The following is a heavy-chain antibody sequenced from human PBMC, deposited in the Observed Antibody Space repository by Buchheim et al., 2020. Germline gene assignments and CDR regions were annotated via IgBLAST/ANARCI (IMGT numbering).Heavy chain of an antibody. V-gene: IGHV3-23*01. CDR2: ISASGANT. J-gene: IGHJ4*02. CDR1: GFTFSAYA. CDR3: TKGNTAFYYDD. D-gene: IGHD2-21*02. Sequence: EVQLLESGGGLVQPGGSLRLSCAASGFTFSAYAMTWVRQAPGKGLEWVSSISASGANTYYGDSVKGRFTISSDKSKNTLYLQMNNLRAEDTAVYYCTKGNTAFYYDDWGQGTL.